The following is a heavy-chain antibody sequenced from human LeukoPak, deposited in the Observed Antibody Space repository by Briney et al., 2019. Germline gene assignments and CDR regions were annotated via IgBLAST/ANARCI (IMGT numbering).Heavy chain of an antibody. CDR1: GGSFSGYY. D-gene: IGHD7-27*01. CDR3: ARGTELGNWFDP. CDR2: INHSGST. Sequence: SETLSLTCAVYGGSFSGYYWSWIRQPPGRGLEWIGEINHSGSTNYNPSLKSRATISVDTSKNQFSLKLSSMTAADTAVYYCARGTELGNWFDPWGQGTLVTVSS. J-gene: IGHJ5*02. V-gene: IGHV4-34*01.